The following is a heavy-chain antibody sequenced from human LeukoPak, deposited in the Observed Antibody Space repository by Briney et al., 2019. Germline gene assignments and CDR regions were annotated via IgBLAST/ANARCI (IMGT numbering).Heavy chain of an antibody. CDR1: GGSFGNYY. CDR3: ARLTRGAFDI. V-gene: IGHV4-59*01. CDR2: IYDSGTT. Sequence: SETLSLTCTVSGGSFGNYYWSWIRQPPGKGLEWIGYIYDSGTTDYNPSLKSRVTISVDTSKNQFSLKLSSVTAADTAVYYCARLTRGAFDIWGQGTMVTVSS. J-gene: IGHJ3*02. D-gene: IGHD3-10*01.